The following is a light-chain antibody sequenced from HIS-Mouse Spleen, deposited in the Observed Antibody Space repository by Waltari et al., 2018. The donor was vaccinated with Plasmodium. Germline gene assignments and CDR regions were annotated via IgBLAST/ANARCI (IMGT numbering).Light chain of an antibody. CDR1: SGHSSYA. J-gene: IGLJ2*01. CDR3: QTWGTGMGV. CDR2: LNSEGSH. V-gene: IGLV4-69*01. Sequence: QLVLTQSPSASASLGASVKLTCTLSSGHSSYAIAWHQQQPAKGPRYFMKLNSEGSHSKGEGNRERCAGSSSGAGRYLTISSLQSEDEADYDCQTWGTGMGVFGGGTKLTVL.